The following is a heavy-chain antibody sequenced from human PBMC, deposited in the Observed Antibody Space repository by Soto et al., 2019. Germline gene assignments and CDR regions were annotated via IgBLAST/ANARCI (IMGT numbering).Heavy chain of an antibody. D-gene: IGHD2-2*01. CDR2: IYPGDSDT. V-gene: IGHV5-51*01. CDR3: ARHYCSSTSCYPVYYYYYGMGV. J-gene: IGHJ6*02. CDR1: GYSFTSYW. Sequence: GESLKISCKGSGYSFTSYWIGWVRQMPGKGLEWMGIIYPGDSDTRYSPSFQGQVTISADKSISTAYLQWSSLKASDTAMYYCARHYCSSTSCYPVYYYYYGMGVWGQGTTVTFSS.